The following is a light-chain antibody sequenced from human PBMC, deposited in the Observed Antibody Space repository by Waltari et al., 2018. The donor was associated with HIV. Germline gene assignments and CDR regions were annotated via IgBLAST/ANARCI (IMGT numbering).Light chain of an antibody. CDR2: WAS. Sequence: DIVMAQSPDSLAVSLGERATINCKSSQRILHTSNNQNYLVRYQQKPGQPPKLLIYWASSRESGVPDRFSGSGSGTEFTLTITSLQAEDVAVYYCQQYYITPWTFGQGTKVEIK. CDR1: QRILHTSNNQNY. CDR3: QQYYITPWT. J-gene: IGKJ1*01. V-gene: IGKV4-1*01.